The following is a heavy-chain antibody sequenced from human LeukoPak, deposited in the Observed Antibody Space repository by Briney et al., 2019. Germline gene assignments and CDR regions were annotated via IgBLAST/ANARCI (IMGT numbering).Heavy chain of an antibody. V-gene: IGHV3-23*01. CDR1: GFTFTNSA. J-gene: IGHJ4*02. D-gene: IGHD5-18*01. CDR2: ISGSGAST. CDR3: AKGLGRGYNYDDYFFDY. Sequence: PGGSLRLSCAASGFTFTNSAMSWVRQAPGKGLEWVSTISGSGASTFYADSVKGRFTISRDNSKNTLYLQMNSLRAEDTAVYYCAKGLGRGYNYDDYFFDYWGQGTLVTVSS.